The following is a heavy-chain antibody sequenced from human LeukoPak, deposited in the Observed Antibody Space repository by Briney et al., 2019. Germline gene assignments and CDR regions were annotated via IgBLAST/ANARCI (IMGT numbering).Heavy chain of an antibody. CDR1: GCSFTSYW. J-gene: IGHJ4*02. CDR3: ARLCSLSEKGSFDY. V-gene: IGHV5-51*01. Sequence: GESLQISCKGSGCSFTSYWIGWVRQMPGKGLEWMGIIYPGDSDTRYSPSFQGQVTISADKSISTAYLQWSSLKASDTAMYYCARLCSLSEKGSFDYWGQGTLVTVSS. CDR2: IYPGDSDT. D-gene: IGHD2-15*01.